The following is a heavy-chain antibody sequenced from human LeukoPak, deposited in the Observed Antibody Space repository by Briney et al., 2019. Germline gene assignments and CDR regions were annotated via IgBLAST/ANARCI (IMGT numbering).Heavy chain of an antibody. V-gene: IGHV1-8*01. D-gene: IGHD2-21*02. CDR3: AVAYCGGDCYSGGAFDI. J-gene: IGHJ3*02. CDR1: GYTFTSYD. CDR2: MNPNSGNT. Sequence: GASVKVPCKASGYTFTSYDINWVRQATGQGLEWMGWMNPNSGNTGYAQKFQGRVTMTRNTSISTAYMELSSLRSEDTAVYYCAVAYCGGDCYSGGAFDIWGQGTMVTVSS.